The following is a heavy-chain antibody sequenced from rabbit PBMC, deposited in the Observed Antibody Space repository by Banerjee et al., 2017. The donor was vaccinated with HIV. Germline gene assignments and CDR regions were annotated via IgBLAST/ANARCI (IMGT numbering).Heavy chain of an antibody. CDR3: ARGYGGISVYYLYYLDL. V-gene: IGHV1S40*01. J-gene: IGHJ6*01. D-gene: IGHD1-1*01. CDR2: IYTGSSGST. Sequence: QSLEESGGDLVKPGASLTLTCKASGIDFSRYHYMCWVRQAPGKGLEWIACIYTGSSGSTYYASWAKGRFTISKTSSTTVTLQMTGLTAADTATYFCARGYGGISVYYLYYLDLWGPGTLVTVS. CDR1: GIDFSRYHY.